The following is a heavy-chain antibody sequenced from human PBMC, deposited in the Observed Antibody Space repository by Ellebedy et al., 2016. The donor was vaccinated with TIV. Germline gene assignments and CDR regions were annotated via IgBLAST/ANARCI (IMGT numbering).Heavy chain of an antibody. CDR2: IKPDGSGK. CDR3: ARAVGGSGAY. CDR1: GFTFSSYW. V-gene: IGHV3-7*01. D-gene: IGHD3-3*01. J-gene: IGHJ4*02. Sequence: GESLKISXAASGFTFSSYWMHWVRQAPGKGLEWVANIKPDGSGKYYVDSVRGRFTISRDNAKNSSYLQMNSLRAEDTAVYYCARAVGGSGAYWGQGTLVTVSS.